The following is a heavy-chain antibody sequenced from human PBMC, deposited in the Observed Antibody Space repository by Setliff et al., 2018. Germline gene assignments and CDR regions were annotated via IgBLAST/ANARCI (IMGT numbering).Heavy chain of an antibody. V-gene: IGHV5-51*01. CDR3: ARQAISGSDAFDI. Sequence: HGESLKISCKGSGYTFTHYWIGWVRQMPGKGLEWMGIIYPGDSDTRYSPSFQGQVTISADKSISIAYLQWSSLKASDTAMYYCARQAISGSDAFDIWGQGTLVTVSS. D-gene: IGHD3-3*01. CDR1: GYTFTHYW. CDR2: IYPGDSDT. J-gene: IGHJ3*02.